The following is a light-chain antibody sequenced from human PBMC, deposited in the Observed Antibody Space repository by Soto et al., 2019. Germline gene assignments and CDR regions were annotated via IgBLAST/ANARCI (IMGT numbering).Light chain of an antibody. CDR2: LGS. Sequence: DIVMTQSPLSLPVTPGEPASISCRSSQSLLHSNGYNYLDWYLQKPGHSPQRLISLGSNLASGVPDTFSGSGSATDYIRKRSRVAAGDVGVYYCMQALQTPMAFGQGTKVEIK. CDR3: MQALQTPMA. CDR1: QSLLHSNGYNY. J-gene: IGKJ1*01. V-gene: IGKV2-28*01.